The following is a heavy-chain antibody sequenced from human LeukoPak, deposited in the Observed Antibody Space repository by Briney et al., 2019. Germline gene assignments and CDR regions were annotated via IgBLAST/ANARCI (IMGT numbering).Heavy chain of an antibody. J-gene: IGHJ5*02. CDR2: IHHRGNT. CDR1: GDSISNSEW. V-gene: IGHV4-4*02. CDR3: AKHRGFTFDP. Sequence: SGTLSLTCAVSGDSISNSEWWSWVRQPPGKGLEWIGQIHHRGNTKYNPSLRSRFTMSVDKSKNQFSLKVTSVTAADTAVYSCAKHRGFTFDPWGPGTLVTVSS. D-gene: IGHD5-12*01.